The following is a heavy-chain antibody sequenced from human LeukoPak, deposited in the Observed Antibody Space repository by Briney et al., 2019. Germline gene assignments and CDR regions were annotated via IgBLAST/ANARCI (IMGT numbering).Heavy chain of an antibody. V-gene: IGHV1-18*01. Sequence: ASVKVSCKASGYTFTSYGISWVRQAPGQGLESMGWISAYNGNTNYAQKLQGRVTMTTDTSTSTAYMELRSLRSDDTAVYYCARDTYIVVVPAAIPSWYYYMDVWGKGTTVTVS. J-gene: IGHJ6*03. CDR1: GYTFTSYG. D-gene: IGHD2-2*02. CDR3: ARDTYIVVVPAAIPSWYYYMDV. CDR2: ISAYNGNT.